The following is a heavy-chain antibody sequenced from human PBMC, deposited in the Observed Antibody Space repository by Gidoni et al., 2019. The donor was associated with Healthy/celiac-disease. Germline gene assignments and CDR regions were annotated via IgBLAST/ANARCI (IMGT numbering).Heavy chain of an antibody. V-gene: IGHV3-53*01. CDR1: GFTVSSNY. Sequence: EVQLVESGGGLIQPGGSRRLSCAASGFTVSSNYMSWVRQAPGTGLDGVSVIYIGGSTYYADPVKGRFTISRDNSKNTLYLQMNSLRAEDPAVYYCARAGPSWWLARDWGQGTLVTVSS. CDR3: ARAGPSWWLARD. J-gene: IGHJ4*02. CDR2: IYIGGST. D-gene: IGHD6-19*01.